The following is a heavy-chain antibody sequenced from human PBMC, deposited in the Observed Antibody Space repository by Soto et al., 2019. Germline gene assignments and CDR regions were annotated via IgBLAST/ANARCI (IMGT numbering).Heavy chain of an antibody. J-gene: IGHJ4*02. Sequence: GGSLRLSCAASGFTFSSYAMSWVRQAPGKGLVWVSAISGSGGSTYYADSVKGRFTISRDNSKNTLYLQMNSLRAEDTAVYYCAKSRDSGYDYDYWGQGTLVTVSS. CDR1: GFTFSSYA. V-gene: IGHV3-23*01. CDR3: AKSRDSGYDYDY. CDR2: ISGSGGST. D-gene: IGHD5-12*01.